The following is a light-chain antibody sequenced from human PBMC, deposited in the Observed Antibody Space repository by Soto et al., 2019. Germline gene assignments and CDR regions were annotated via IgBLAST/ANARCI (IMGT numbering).Light chain of an antibody. V-gene: IGKV3-15*01. J-gene: IGKJ4*01. CDR2: GAS. Sequence: VMTQSPATLSVSPGERATLSCRASQSVGSKLAWYQQKPGQAPSLLIYGASTRAAGIPLRFSGSGSGTEFTLTISSLQSEDFAGDYCQQYSNWPPVTFGGGTKVEMK. CDR1: QSVGSK. CDR3: QQYSNWPPVT.